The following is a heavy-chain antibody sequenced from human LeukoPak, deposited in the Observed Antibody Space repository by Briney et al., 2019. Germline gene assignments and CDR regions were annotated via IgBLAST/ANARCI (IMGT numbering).Heavy chain of an antibody. CDR2: INHSGST. Sequence: SETLSLTCAVYGGSFSGYYWSWIRQPPGKGLEWIGEINHSGSTNYNPSLKSRVTISVGTSKNQFSLKLSSVTAADTAVYYCARGKVQGRKIPVYDILTGYIPRAFDIWGQGTMVTVSS. CDR3: ARGKVQGRKIPVYDILTGYIPRAFDI. CDR1: GGSFSGYY. V-gene: IGHV4-34*01. J-gene: IGHJ3*02. D-gene: IGHD3-9*01.